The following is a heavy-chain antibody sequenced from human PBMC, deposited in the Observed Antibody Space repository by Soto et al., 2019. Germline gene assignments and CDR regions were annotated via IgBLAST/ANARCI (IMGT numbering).Heavy chain of an antibody. CDR1: GGSISSYY. CDR2: IYYSGST. Sequence: PSETLSLTCTVSGGSISSYYWSWIRHPPGKGLEWIGYIYYSGSTNYNPSLKSRVTISVDTSKNQFSLKLSSVTAADTAVYYFPRHVPYCSDTSHCAYGMDVWRQGTTVTVSS. V-gene: IGHV4-59*08. J-gene: IGHJ6*02. D-gene: IGHD2-2*01. CDR3: PRHVPYCSDTSHCAYGMDV.